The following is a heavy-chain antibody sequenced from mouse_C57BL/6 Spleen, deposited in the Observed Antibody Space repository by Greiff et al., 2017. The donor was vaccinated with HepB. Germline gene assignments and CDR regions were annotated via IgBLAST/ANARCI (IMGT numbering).Heavy chain of an antibody. CDR3: TTLIYDGYSLYAMDY. D-gene: IGHD2-3*01. CDR2: IDPEDGDT. J-gene: IGHJ4*01. V-gene: IGHV14-1*01. Sequence: VQLQQSGAELVRPGASVKLSCTASGFNIKDYYMHWVKQRPEQGLEWIGRIDPEDGDTEYAPKFQGKATMTADTSSNTAYLQLSSLTSEDTAVYYCTTLIYDGYSLYAMDYWGQGTSVTVSS. CDR1: GFNIKDYY.